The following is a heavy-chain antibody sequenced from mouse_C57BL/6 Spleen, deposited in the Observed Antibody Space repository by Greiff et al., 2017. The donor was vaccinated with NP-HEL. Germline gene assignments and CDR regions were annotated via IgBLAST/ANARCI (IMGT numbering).Heavy chain of an antibody. CDR2: IFPGSGST. D-gene: IGHD1-1*01. J-gene: IGHJ2*01. Sequence: QVQLQQSGPELVKPGASVKISCKASGYTFTDYYINWVKQRPGQGLEWIGWIFPGSGSTYYNEKFKGKATLTVDKSASEAYMLLSSLTAENSAVYFCARGGYGSSPRYFAYWGQGTTLTVSS. CDR3: ARGGYGSSPRYFAY. V-gene: IGHV1-75*01. CDR1: GYTFTDYY.